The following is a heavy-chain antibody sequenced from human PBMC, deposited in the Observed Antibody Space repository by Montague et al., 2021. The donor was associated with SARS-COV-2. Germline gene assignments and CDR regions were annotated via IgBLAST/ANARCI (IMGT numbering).Heavy chain of an antibody. J-gene: IGHJ4*02. Sequence: SETLSLTCAVYGGTFSAHSWSWVRQSPGKGLERIGEINHRGSTTYMSSLKSRVTMSVDTSKNQFSLKLSSVTAADTAIYYCARGGLAGGNYDIWSFSYTNPLDYWGQGTLVTVSS. D-gene: IGHD3-3*01. CDR3: ARGGLAGGNYDIWSFSYTNPLDY. CDR1: GGTFSAHS. CDR2: INHRGST. V-gene: IGHV4-34*01.